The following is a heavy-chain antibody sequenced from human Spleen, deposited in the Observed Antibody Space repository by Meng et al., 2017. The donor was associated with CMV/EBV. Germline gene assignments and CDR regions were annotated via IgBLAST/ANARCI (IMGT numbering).Heavy chain of an antibody. CDR3: ARAAEGSAWYDFDY. V-gene: IGHV4-59*01. CDR1: GGSIGSFY. Sequence: SETLSLTCTVSGGSIGSFYWSWIRQPPGKGLEWIGYIYYSGSTNYNPSLKSRVTISVDTSKNQFSLNLSSVTAADTAVYFCARAAEGSAWYDFDYWGQGTLVTVSS. J-gene: IGHJ4*02. D-gene: IGHD6-19*01. CDR2: IYYSGST.